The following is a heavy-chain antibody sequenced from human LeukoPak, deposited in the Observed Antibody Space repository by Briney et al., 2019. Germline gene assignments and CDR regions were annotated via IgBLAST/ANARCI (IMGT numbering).Heavy chain of an antibody. CDR1: GFTFSSYA. V-gene: IGHV3-30*04. D-gene: IGHD4-11*01. CDR3: GSSSMTTSLYDY. J-gene: IGHJ4*02. Sequence: WGSLRLSCAASGFTFSSYAMHWVRQAPGKGLEWVAVISYDGSNKYYADSVKGRFTISRDNSKNTLYLQMNSLRAEDTAVYYCGSSSMTTSLYDYWGQGTLVTVSS. CDR2: ISYDGSNK.